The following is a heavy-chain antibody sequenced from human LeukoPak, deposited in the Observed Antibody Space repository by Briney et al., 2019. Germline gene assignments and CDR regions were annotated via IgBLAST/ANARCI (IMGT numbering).Heavy chain of an antibody. D-gene: IGHD3-22*01. CDR2: ISSSSSYI. J-gene: IGHJ3*02. CDR1: GFTFNSYS. V-gene: IGHV3-21*01. Sequence: GGSLRLSCAASGFTFNSYSMNWVRQAPGKGLEWVSSISSSSSYIYYADSVKGRFTISRDNAKSSLYLQMNSLRAEDTAVYYCARAGSGYYFDAFDIWGQGTMVTVSS. CDR3: ARAGSGYYFDAFDI.